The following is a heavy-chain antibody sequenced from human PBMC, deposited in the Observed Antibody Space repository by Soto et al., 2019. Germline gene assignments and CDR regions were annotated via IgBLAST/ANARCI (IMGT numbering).Heavy chain of an antibody. CDR3: ARGSGIVALPGELEDVNYDY. D-gene: IGHD1-1*01. V-gene: IGHV4-34*01. CDR2: INESGST. Sequence: QVQLQQWGAGLLKPSETLSLTCAVYGQSFSGHSWGWIRQPPGKGLEWIGEINESGSTYYNPSLKSRVTISTDTSKNQFSLKVSSVSAAVTAVYYCARGSGIVALPGELEDVNYDYWGQGTLVNVSS. CDR1: GQSFSGHS. J-gene: IGHJ4*02.